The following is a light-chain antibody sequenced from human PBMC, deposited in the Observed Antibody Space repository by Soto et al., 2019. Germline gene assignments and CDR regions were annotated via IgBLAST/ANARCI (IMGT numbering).Light chain of an antibody. J-gene: IGLJ2*01. CDR1: SGHGSYA. CDR3: QTWGTGIRV. V-gene: IGLV4-69*01. Sequence: QLVLTQSPSASASLGASVKLTCTLSSGHGSYAIAWHRQLPEKGPRYLMTVNSDGSHNKGDGIPDRFSGSRSGAERYLSISSLQSEDEADYYCQTWGTGIRVFGGGTKLTVL. CDR2: VNSDGSH.